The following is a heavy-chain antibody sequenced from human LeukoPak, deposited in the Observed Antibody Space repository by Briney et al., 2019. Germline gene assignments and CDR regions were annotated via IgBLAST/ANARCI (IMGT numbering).Heavy chain of an antibody. Sequence: PGGSLRLSCAASGFTFSSYSMNWVRQAPGKGLEWVSYISSSSSTIYYADSVKGRFTISRDNAKNSLYLQMNSLRAEDTAVYYCAREGDYGGNGFDYWGQGTLVTVSS. CDR3: AREGDYGGNGFDY. CDR2: ISSSSSTI. D-gene: IGHD4-23*01. CDR1: GFTFSSYS. V-gene: IGHV3-48*01. J-gene: IGHJ4*02.